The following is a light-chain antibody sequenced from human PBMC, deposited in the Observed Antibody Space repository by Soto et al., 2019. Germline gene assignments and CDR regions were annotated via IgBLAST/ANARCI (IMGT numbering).Light chain of an antibody. Sequence: QSALAQPASVSGSPGQSITISCTGTTSDIAGYNYVSWNQQHPGKAPKLLIYEVTSRASGVSHRFSGSKSGNTASLTISGLQAEDEAEYYCNSYTSASFYVFGTGTKVTVL. CDR3: NSYTSASFYV. CDR2: EVT. CDR1: TSDIAGYNY. V-gene: IGLV2-14*01. J-gene: IGLJ1*01.